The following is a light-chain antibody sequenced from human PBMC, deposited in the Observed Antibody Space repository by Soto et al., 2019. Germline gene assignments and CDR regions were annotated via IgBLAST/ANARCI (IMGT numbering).Light chain of an antibody. J-gene: IGLJ1*01. CDR2: DVS. CDR3: AAWDDSLNAYV. Sequence: QSVLTQPRSVSGSPGQSVTISCTGPSIDVGGSNYVSWYQQHPGKAPKLMIYDVSERPSGVPDRFSGSKSGNTASLTISGLQAEDEADYYCAAWDDSLNAYVFGTGTKAPS. CDR1: SIDVGGSNY. V-gene: IGLV2-11*01.